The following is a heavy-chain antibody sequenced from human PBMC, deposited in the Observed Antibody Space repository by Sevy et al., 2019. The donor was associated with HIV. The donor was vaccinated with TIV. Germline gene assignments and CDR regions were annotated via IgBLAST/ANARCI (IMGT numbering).Heavy chain of an antibody. CDR1: GFTFSSYS. J-gene: IGHJ4*02. CDR3: ARDSQWLVDY. Sequence: GGSLRLSCAASGFTFSSYSMNWVRQDPGKGLEWVSSISSSSSYIYYADSVKGRFTISRDNAKNSLYLQMNSLRAEDTAVYYCARDSQWLVDYWGQGTLVTVSS. V-gene: IGHV3-21*01. D-gene: IGHD6-19*01. CDR2: ISSSSSYI.